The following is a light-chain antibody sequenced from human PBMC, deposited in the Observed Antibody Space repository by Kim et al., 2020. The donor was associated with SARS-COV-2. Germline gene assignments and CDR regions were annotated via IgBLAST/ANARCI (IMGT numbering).Light chain of an antibody. CDR3: NSRDSSGNHVV. J-gene: IGLJ2*01. CDR2: GKN. V-gene: IGLV3-19*01. Sequence: ALGQTVRITCQGDSLRSYYASWYQQKPGQAPVLVIYGKNNRPSGIPDRFSGSSSGNTGSLTITGAQAEDEADYYCNSRDSSGNHVVFGGGTQLTVL. CDR1: SLRSYY.